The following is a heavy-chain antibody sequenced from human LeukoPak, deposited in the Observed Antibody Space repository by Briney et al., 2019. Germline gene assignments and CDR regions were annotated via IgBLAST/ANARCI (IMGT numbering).Heavy chain of an antibody. V-gene: IGHV4-34*01. CDR1: GGSFSGYY. CDR3: ARDTVTDYYYYGMDV. J-gene: IGHJ6*04. CDR2: INHSGST. D-gene: IGHD4-17*01. Sequence: PSETLSLTCAVYGGSFSGYYWSWIRQPPGKGLEWIGEINHSGSTNYNPSLKSRVTISVDTSKNQFSLKLSSVTAADTAVYYCARDTVTDYYYYGMDVWGKGTRSPSPQ.